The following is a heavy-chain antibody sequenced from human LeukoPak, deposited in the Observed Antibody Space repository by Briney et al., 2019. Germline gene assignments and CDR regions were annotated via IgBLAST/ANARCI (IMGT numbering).Heavy chain of an antibody. V-gene: IGHV3-20*04. CDR3: AKNLVVVVAACIDY. CDR1: GFTFDDYG. CDR2: TNWNGGST. J-gene: IGHJ4*02. Sequence: GGSLRLSCAASGFTFDDYGMSWVRQAPGKGLEWVSGTNWNGGSTGYADSVKGRFTISRDNAKTSLYLQMNSLRAEDTAVYYCAKNLVVVVAACIDYWGQGTLVTVSS. D-gene: IGHD2-15*01.